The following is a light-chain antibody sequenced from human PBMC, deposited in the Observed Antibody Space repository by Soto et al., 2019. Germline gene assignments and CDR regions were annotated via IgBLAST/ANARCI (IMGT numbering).Light chain of an antibody. Sequence: IQMTQSPSSLSASVGDRVTITCRASQSISRDLNWYEQKPGKAPKLLISAASNLQSGVPSRFSGSGSGTDFTLTISSLQPEDIATYYCQQSYSAPWTFGQGAKVEIK. CDR2: AAS. CDR1: QSISRD. CDR3: QQSYSAPWT. V-gene: IGKV1-39*01. J-gene: IGKJ1*01.